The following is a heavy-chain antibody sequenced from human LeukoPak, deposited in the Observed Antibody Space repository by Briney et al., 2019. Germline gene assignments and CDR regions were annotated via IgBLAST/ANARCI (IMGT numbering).Heavy chain of an antibody. Sequence: GASVTVSCKASGGTFSSYAISWVRQAPGQGLEWMGGIIPIFGTANYTQKFQGRVTITADESTSTAYMELSSLRSEDTAVYYCARALYSSGWYWYSDLWGRGTLVTVSS. J-gene: IGHJ2*01. CDR3: ARALYSSGWYWYSDL. D-gene: IGHD6-19*01. V-gene: IGHV1-69*13. CDR1: GGTFSSYA. CDR2: IIPIFGTA.